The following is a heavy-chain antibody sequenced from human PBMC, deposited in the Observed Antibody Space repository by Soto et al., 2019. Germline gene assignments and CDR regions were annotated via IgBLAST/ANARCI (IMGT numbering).Heavy chain of an antibody. J-gene: IGHJ6*01. CDR3: ARIIPANTFHYYYYYGMDV. CDR1: VGSISISSYS. Sequence: PSETLSITCTFSVGSISISSYSWGWIRQPPGKGVEWIGSIYYSGSTYYNPSLKSRVTISVDTSKNQFSLKLSSVTAADTAVYYCARIIPANTFHYYYYYGMDVWGHGTTVTVSS. D-gene: IGHD3-3*01. CDR2: IYYSGST. V-gene: IGHV4-39*01.